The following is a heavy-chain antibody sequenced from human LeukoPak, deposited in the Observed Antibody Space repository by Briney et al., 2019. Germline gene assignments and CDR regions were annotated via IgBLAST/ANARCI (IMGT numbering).Heavy chain of an antibody. Sequence: ASVKVSCKVAGYTLTELSIHWVRQGPGKGLEWMGGFDPEDEDATYAQKFQGRVTMTEDTSTDTAYMELSSLRSEDTAVYYCATELTYYYGSGRGGGAFDIWGQGTMVTVSS. CDR1: GYTLTELS. J-gene: IGHJ3*02. CDR3: ATELTYYYGSGRGGGAFDI. V-gene: IGHV1-24*01. CDR2: FDPEDEDA. D-gene: IGHD3-10*01.